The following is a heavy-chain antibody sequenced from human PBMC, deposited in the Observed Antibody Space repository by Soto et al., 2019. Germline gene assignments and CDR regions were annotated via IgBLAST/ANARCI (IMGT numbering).Heavy chain of an antibody. CDR2: IGSAGDT. J-gene: IGHJ5*02. CDR3: ARHPERIAQIGWFDP. D-gene: IGHD6-13*01. CDR1: GFTLSGYD. V-gene: IGHV3-13*01. Sequence: PGGSLRLSCAASGFTLSGYDIHWVRQATGKGLEWVSGIGSAGDTYYEDSVKGRFTISRENAKNSLYLQMNSLRVGDTAVYYCARHPERIAQIGWFDPWGQGTLVTVSS.